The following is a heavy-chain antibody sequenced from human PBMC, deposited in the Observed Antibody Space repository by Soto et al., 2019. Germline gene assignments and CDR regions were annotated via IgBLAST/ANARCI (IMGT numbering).Heavy chain of an antibody. V-gene: IGHV2-5*01. CDR1: GFSLNTGGVG. CDR3: AHRRSPNEYVWDV. Sequence: QITLKKSGPTLVKATQTLTLTCTFSGFSLNTGGVGVGWIRQPPGKALEWLALVFWNDDKRYRPSLRSRLTITKDSSKNQVVLIMTNMDPVDTATYFCAHRRSPNEYVWDVWGQGTTVTVSS. D-gene: IGHD3-16*01. J-gene: IGHJ6*02. CDR2: VFWNDDK.